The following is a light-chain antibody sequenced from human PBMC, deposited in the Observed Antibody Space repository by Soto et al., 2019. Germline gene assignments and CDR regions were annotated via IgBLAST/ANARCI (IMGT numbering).Light chain of an antibody. V-gene: IGKV3-20*01. J-gene: IGKJ3*01. CDR3: QHSGSSPSST. CDR2: ESS. CDR1: QTVSTSY. Sequence: ELVLTQSPGTLSLSPGERATLSCRASQTVSTSYLAWYQQHPGQAPRLLIFESSRRATGIPDRFRGTGSGENFSLTISRLGSEDFAVYFCQHSGSSPSSTFGPGTKVDIK.